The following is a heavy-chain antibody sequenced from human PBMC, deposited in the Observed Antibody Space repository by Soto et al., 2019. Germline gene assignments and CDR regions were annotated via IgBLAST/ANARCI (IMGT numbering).Heavy chain of an antibody. CDR1: GFTFTAYS. V-gene: IGHV3-21*01. D-gene: IGHD6-19*01. Sequence: PGGSLRLSCAASGFTFTAYSMNWVRQAPGKGLEWVSTITSGRTYIYYADSVKGRVTISRDNAEKLLYLQLTTLRAEDTAVYYCARGEYSSAFDYWGQGALVTVSS. CDR2: ITSGRTYI. CDR3: ARGEYSSAFDY. J-gene: IGHJ4*02.